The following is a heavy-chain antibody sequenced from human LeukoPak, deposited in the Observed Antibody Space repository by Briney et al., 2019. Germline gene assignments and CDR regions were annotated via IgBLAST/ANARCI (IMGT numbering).Heavy chain of an antibody. CDR1: GFTFSSYS. CDR2: ISSSSSYI. J-gene: IGHJ6*02. D-gene: IGHD5-12*01. CDR3: AREDIVATIGYYYGMDV. Sequence: GGSLRLSCAASGFTFSSYSMNWVRQAPGKGLEWVSSISSSSSYIYYADSVKGRFTISRDNAKNSLYLQMNSLRAEDTAVYYCAREDIVATIGYYYGMDVWGQGTTVTVSS. V-gene: IGHV3-21*01.